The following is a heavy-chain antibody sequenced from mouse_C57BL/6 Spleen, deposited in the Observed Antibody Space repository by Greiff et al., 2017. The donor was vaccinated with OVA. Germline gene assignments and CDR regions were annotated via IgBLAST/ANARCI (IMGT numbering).Heavy chain of an antibody. CDR3: ARPTGTSGYFDY. V-gene: IGHV5-17*01. D-gene: IGHD4-1*02. CDR1: GFTFSDYG. J-gene: IGHJ2*01. Sequence: DVMLVESGGGLVKPGGSLKLSCAASGFTFSDYGMHWVRQAPEKGLEWVAYISSGSSTIYYADTVKGRFTISRDNAKNTLFLQMTSLRSEDTAMYYCARPTGTSGYFDYWGQGTTLTVSS. CDR2: ISSGSSTI.